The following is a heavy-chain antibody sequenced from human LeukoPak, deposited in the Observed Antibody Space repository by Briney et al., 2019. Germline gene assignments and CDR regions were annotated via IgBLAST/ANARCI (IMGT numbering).Heavy chain of an antibody. Sequence: EASVKVSCKASGYTFSVHYMHWVRQAPGQGLEWMGWINPNSGGTNYAQKFQGRVTMTRDTSISTAYMELSRLRSDDTAVYYCASSPRVYGDYWPPPCDYWGQGTLVTVSS. CDR2: INPNSGGT. CDR3: ASSPRVYGDYWPPPCDY. J-gene: IGHJ4*02. D-gene: IGHD4-17*01. CDR1: GYTFSVHY. V-gene: IGHV1-2*02.